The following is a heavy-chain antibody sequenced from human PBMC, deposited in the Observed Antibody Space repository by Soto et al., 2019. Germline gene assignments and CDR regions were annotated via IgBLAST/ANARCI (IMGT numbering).Heavy chain of an antibody. CDR3: ARIIGYCRNNDCSWTFDI. CDR2: FYPGDSTS. CDR1: GYSFISYW. J-gene: IGHJ3*02. Sequence: PGESLKISCKTSGYSFISYWVAWVRQKPGKGLEWMGTFYPGDSTSTYSPSFQGQVTISVDKSISTAYLHLSSLKASDTAMYYCARIIGYCRNNDCSWTFDIWGQGTTATV. V-gene: IGHV5-51*01. D-gene: IGHD2-2*03.